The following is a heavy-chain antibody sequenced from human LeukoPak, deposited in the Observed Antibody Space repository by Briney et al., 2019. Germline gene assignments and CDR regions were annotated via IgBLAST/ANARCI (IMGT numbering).Heavy chain of an antibody. Sequence: GGSLRLSCAASGFTFSSCTMNWFRQAPGKGLEWVSSISSSSSYIYSADSVKGRFTISRDNAENSLYLQMDSLRAEDTAVYYCARDLGSGSRYFDYWGQGTLVTVSS. V-gene: IGHV3-21*01. J-gene: IGHJ4*02. CDR3: ARDLGSGSRYFDY. CDR1: GFTFSSCT. D-gene: IGHD1-26*01. CDR2: ISSSSSYI.